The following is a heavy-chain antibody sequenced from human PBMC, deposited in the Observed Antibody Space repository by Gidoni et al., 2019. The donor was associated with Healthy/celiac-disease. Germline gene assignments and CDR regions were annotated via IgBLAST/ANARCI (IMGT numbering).Heavy chain of an antibody. Sequence: QVQLQQWGAGLLKPSETLSLTCAVYGGSFSGYYWSWIRQPQGKGLEWIGEINHSGSTNYNPSLKSRVTISVDTSKNQFSLKLSSVTAADTAVYYCARGGGSYPGDYWGQGTLVTVSS. V-gene: IGHV4-34*01. CDR1: GGSFSGYY. CDR3: ARGGGSYPGDY. D-gene: IGHD1-26*01. J-gene: IGHJ4*02. CDR2: INHSGST.